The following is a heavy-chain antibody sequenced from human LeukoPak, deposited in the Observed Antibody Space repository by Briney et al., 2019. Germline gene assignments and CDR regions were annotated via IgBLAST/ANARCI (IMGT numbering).Heavy chain of an antibody. CDR3: AREQGYSYGGIFDY. D-gene: IGHD5-18*01. Sequence: GASVKVSCKASGYTFTSYGISWVRQAPGQGREGMGWISAYNGNTNYAQKLQGRVTMTTDTSTSTAYMELRSLRSDDTAVYYCAREQGYSYGGIFDYWGQGTLVTVSS. CDR2: ISAYNGNT. J-gene: IGHJ4*02. V-gene: IGHV1-18*01. CDR1: GYTFTSYG.